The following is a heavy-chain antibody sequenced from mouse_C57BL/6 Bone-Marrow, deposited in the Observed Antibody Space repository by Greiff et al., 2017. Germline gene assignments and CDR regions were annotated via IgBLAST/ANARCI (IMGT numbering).Heavy chain of an antibody. CDR3: ANDGYYPWFAY. CDR1: GYSITSGYY. V-gene: IGHV3-6*01. Sequence: VQLKESGPGLVKPSQSLSLTCSVTGYSITSGYYWNWIRQFPGNKLEWMGYISYDGSNNYNPSLKNRISITRDTSKNQFFLKLNSVTTEDTATYYCANDGYYPWFAYWGQGTLVTVSA. J-gene: IGHJ3*01. D-gene: IGHD2-3*01. CDR2: ISYDGSN.